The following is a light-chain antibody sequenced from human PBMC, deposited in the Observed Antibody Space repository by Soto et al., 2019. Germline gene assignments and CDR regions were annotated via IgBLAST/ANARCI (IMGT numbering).Light chain of an antibody. Sequence: DIQMTQSPSSLSASVGDRVTITCRASQGISNFLAWYQQKPGKVPKLLISAASTLQSGVPSRFSGSGSGTDFTLTITRLQPEDVATYYCQKYSSVITVGQGTRLEI. CDR2: AAS. J-gene: IGKJ5*01. CDR3: QKYSSVIT. CDR1: QGISNF. V-gene: IGKV1-27*01.